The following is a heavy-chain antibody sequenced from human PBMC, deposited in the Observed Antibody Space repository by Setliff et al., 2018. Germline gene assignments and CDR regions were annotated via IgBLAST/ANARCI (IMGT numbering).Heavy chain of an antibody. CDR2: IYRSGST. J-gene: IGHJ4*02. D-gene: IGHD3-22*01. V-gene: IGHV4-38-2*01. CDR3: ARQLCSSGYCYATTFDY. Sequence: SETLSLTCAVSGYSISSGYYWGWIRQAPGKGLEWIASIYRSGSTYYNPSLKSRVTISVDTSKNQFPLKLCSVTASDTAVYYCARQLCSSGYCYATTFDYWGQGTLVTVSS. CDR1: GYSISSGYY.